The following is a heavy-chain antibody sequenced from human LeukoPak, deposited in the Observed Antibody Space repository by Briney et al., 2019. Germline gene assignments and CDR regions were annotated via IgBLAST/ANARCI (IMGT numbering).Heavy chain of an antibody. V-gene: IGHV1-2*02. CDR2: INPNSGGT. D-gene: IGHD3-10*01. J-gene: IGHJ5*02. CDR3: ARVRYGSGSYYNVRWFDP. CDR1: GYTFTGYY. Sequence: ASVKVSCKASGYTFTGYYMHWVRQAPGQGLEWMGWINPNSGGTNYAQKFQGRVTMTRDTSISTAYMELSRLRSDDTAVYYCARVRYGSGSYYNVRWFDPWGQGTLVTVSS.